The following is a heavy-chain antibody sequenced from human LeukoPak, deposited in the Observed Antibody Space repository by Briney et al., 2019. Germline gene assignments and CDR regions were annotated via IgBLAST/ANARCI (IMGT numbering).Heavy chain of an antibody. CDR2: ISYDGSNK. D-gene: IGHD3-10*01. V-gene: IGHV3-30-3*01. CDR1: GFTFSSYA. Sequence: GGSLRLSCAASGFTFSSYAMHWVRQAPGKGLEWVAVISYDGSNKYYADPVKGRFTISRDNSKNTLYLQMNSLRAEDTAVYYCARGRLVRGVINTYYYGMDVWGQGTTVTVSS. CDR3: ARGRLVRGVINTYYYGMDV. J-gene: IGHJ6*02.